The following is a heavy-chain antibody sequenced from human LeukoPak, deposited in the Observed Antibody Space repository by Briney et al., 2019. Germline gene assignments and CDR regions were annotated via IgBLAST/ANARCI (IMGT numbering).Heavy chain of an antibody. J-gene: IGHJ4*02. CDR3: ARVMNIVVVTAPFDY. CDR1: GGSIRSYY. CDR2: INHSGST. Sequence: PSETLSLTCTVSGGSIRSYYWSWIRQPPGKGLEWIGEINHSGSTNYNPSLKSRVTISVDTSKNQFSLKLSSVTAADTAVYYCARVMNIVVVTAPFDYWGQGTLVTVSS. D-gene: IGHD2-21*02. V-gene: IGHV4-34*01.